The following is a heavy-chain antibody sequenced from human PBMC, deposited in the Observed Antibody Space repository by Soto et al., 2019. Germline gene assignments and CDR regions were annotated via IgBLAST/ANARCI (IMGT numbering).Heavy chain of an antibody. CDR1: GFTFISYA. CDR3: AKDWLLVPWFDP. D-gene: IGHD6-13*01. CDR2: ISGSGGST. V-gene: IGHV3-23*01. J-gene: IGHJ5*02. Sequence: GGSLRLSCAASGFTFISYAISWVRQAPGKGLEWVSAISGSGGSTYYADSVKGRFTISRDNSKNPLYLQMNSLRAEDTGVYYCAKDWLLVPWFDPWGQGTLVTASS.